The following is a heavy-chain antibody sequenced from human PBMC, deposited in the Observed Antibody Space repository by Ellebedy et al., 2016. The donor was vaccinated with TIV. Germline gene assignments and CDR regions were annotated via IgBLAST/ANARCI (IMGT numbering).Heavy chain of an antibody. CDR3: AGEFRYDFWRGPLDH. Sequence: SETLSLTCTISLGSISSHYWTWIRQPPGKGLEWIGDIYYTGSTSYRPSLTGRVTISIDTPKNQFSLKVTSVTAADTAVYYCAGEFRYDFWRGPLDHWGQGTLVTVSS. V-gene: IGHV4-59*11. D-gene: IGHD3-3*01. J-gene: IGHJ4*02. CDR2: IYYTGST. CDR1: LGSISSHY.